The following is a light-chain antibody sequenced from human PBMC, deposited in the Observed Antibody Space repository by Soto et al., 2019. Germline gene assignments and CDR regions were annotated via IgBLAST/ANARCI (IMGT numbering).Light chain of an antibody. J-gene: IGKJ5*01. Sequence: EIALTQSPDTLSLSPGESATLSCTASETSTRSHLAWYQQKPGQTPRLLIYDAYSRATGSPDRFTGIRSGTDFTLTIGRQDSEDFGLYYCHHYGSSSNTFGQGTRLVIK. CDR1: ETSTRSH. V-gene: IGKV3-20*01. CDR3: HHYGSSSNT. CDR2: DAY.